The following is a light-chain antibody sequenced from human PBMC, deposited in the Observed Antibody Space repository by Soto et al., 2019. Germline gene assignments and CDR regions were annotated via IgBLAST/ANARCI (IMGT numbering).Light chain of an antibody. V-gene: IGKV3-20*01. CDR2: GVS. Sequence: EIVLTQSPGTLSLSPGERATLSCRASQSVRSSYFAWYQQKPGQAPRVLIFGVSTRAPGVPDRFSGSGSGTDFTLTISRLEPEDFALYYCQQYGNSPLTLGGGTKVEIK. CDR1: QSVRSSY. J-gene: IGKJ4*01. CDR3: QQYGNSPLT.